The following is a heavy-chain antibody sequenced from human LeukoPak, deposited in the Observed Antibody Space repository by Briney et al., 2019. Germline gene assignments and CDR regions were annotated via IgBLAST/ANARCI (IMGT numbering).Heavy chain of an antibody. V-gene: IGHV3-30*04. CDR3: ASSYYDFWSGRHGAIDH. CDR1: GFTFSSYA. Sequence: PGRSLRLSCAASGFTFSSYAMHWVRQAPGKGLEWVAFIRFDGSDKFYADSVKGRFTISRDNAKNSLYLQMNSLRAEDTAVYYCASSYYDFWSGRHGAIDHWGQGTLVTVSS. J-gene: IGHJ4*02. D-gene: IGHD3-3*01. CDR2: IRFDGSDK.